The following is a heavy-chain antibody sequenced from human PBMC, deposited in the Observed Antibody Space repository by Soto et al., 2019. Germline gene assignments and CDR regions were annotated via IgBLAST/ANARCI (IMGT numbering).Heavy chain of an antibody. CDR3: CTESDYYGVDAFDI. J-gene: IGHJ3*02. V-gene: IGHV3-30*03. CDR2: ISDDGSNK. CDR1: GFTFNSYG. D-gene: IGHD3-22*01. Sequence: QVQRVDSGGDVVQPGRSLRLSCVASGFTFNSYGMHWVRQAPGKGLEWVAVISDDGSNKYYADSVKGRFTISRDNSKNPLYLQMNSLRAEDTAVYYCCTESDYYGVDAFDIWGQGTIVTVSS.